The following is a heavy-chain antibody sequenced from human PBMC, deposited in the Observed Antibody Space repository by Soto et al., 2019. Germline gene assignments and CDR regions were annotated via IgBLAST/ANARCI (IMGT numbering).Heavy chain of an antibody. Sequence: QVQLVGSGGGLVKPGGSLRLSCAASGFTFSDYYMTCIRQAPGKGLEWVSYMNMGGTTVYYSDSVKGRFTISRDNAENSLFLQMNSLRVEDTAVYYCAKENWYPALWGRGTLVTVSS. CDR1: GFTFSDYY. CDR3: AKENWYPAL. J-gene: IGHJ2*01. V-gene: IGHV3-11*01. CDR2: MNMGGTTV.